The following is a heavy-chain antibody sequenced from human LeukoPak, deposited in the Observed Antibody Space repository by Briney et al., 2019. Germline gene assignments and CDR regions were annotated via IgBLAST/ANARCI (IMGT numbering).Heavy chain of an antibody. D-gene: IGHD3-10*01. CDR2: IRYDGSNK. Sequence: PGGSLRLSCAASGFTFSSYGMHWVRQAPGKGLEWVAFIRYDGSNKYYADSVKGRFTISRDNSKNTLYLQMNSLRAEDTAVYYCARGLWFGELWSYYYYMDVWGKGTTVTVSS. J-gene: IGHJ6*03. CDR3: ARGLWFGELWSYYYYMDV. V-gene: IGHV3-30*02. CDR1: GFTFSSYG.